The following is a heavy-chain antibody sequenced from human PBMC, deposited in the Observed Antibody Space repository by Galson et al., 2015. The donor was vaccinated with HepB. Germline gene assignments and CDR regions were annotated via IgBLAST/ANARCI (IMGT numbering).Heavy chain of an antibody. CDR2: ISSSGSTI. V-gene: IGHV3-11*01. CDR3: ARVWGVPAAKYYMDV. J-gene: IGHJ6*03. D-gene: IGHD2-2*01. CDR1: GFTFSDYY. Sequence: SLRLSCAASGFTFSDYYMSWIRQAPGKGLEWVSYISSSGSTIYYADSVKGRFTISRDNAKNSLYLQMNSLRAEDTAVYYCARVWGVPAAKYYMDVWGKGTTVTVSS.